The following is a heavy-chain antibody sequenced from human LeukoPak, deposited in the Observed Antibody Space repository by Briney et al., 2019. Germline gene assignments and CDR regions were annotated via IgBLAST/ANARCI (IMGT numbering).Heavy chain of an antibody. J-gene: IGHJ3*02. CDR1: GLTFSSYG. Sequence: PGGSLRLSCAASGLTFSSYGMHWVRQAPGKGLEWVAVIWYDGSNKYYADSVKGRFTISRDNSKNTLYLQMNSLRAEDTAVYYCARDAAVAGSIDAFDIWGQGTMVTVSS. D-gene: IGHD6-19*01. V-gene: IGHV3-33*01. CDR3: ARDAAVAGSIDAFDI. CDR2: IWYDGSNK.